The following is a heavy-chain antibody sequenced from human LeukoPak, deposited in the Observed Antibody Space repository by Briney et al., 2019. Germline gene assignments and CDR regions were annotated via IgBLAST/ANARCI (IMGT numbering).Heavy chain of an antibody. CDR1: GGSISSSSYY. Sequence: SETLSLTCTVSGGSISSSSYYWGWIRQPPGKGLEWIGSIYYSGSTYYNPSLKSRVTISVDTSKNQFSLKLSPVSAADTAVYFCARISHEYFQHWGQGTLVTVSS. D-gene: IGHD2/OR15-2a*01. CDR3: ARISHEYFQH. CDR2: IYYSGST. V-gene: IGHV4-39*01. J-gene: IGHJ1*01.